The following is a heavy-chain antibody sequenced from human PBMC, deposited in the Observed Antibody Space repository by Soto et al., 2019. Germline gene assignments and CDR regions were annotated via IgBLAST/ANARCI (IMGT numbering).Heavy chain of an antibody. CDR3: GRGGSDSPMAPGY. J-gene: IGHJ4*02. CDR1: GFTFSGYA. Sequence: PGGSLRLSCATSGFTFSGYAMTWVRQAPGKGLNWVSAITSGGDTFFADSVKGRFTISRDNAKNTLYLQMNSLRAEDTAVFYCGRGGSDSPMAPGYWGQGTLVTVSS. CDR2: ITSGGDT. D-gene: IGHD5-18*01. V-gene: IGHV3-23*01.